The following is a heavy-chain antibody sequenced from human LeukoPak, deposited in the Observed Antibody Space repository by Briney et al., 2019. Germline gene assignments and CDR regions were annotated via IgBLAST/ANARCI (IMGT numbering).Heavy chain of an antibody. J-gene: IGHJ5*02. CDR1: GFTFSSYS. V-gene: IGHV3-48*01. Sequence: GGSLRLSCAASGFTFSSYSTNWVRQAPGKGLEWVSYISSSSSTIYYADSVKGRFTISRDNAKNSLYLQMNSLRAEDTAVYYCAGDPLGQLVSKNCFDPGGKEPLVTVS. D-gene: IGHD6-13*01. CDR3: AGDPLGQLVSKNCFDP. CDR2: ISSSSSTI.